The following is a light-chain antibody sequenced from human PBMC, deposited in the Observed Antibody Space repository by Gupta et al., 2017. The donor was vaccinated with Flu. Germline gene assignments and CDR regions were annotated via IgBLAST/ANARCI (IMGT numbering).Light chain of an antibody. CDR1: QRFSSN. J-gene: IGKJ1*01. V-gene: IGKV3-15*01. CDR2: GAS. Sequence: EIVMTQSPATLSVSPGERATLPCRASQRFSSNLAWYQQKPGQPPRHLIYGASTRATGIPARFSGSGSGTEFTLTISSLQSEDFAVYYCQQYNNWPPWTFGQGTTVEIK. CDR3: QQYNNWPPWT.